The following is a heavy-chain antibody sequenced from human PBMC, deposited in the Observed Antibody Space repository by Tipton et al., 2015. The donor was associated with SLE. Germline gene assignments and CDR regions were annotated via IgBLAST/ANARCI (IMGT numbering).Heavy chain of an antibody. CDR1: GGSISSGGYY. J-gene: IGHJ5*02. V-gene: IGHV4-39*07. Sequence: TLSLTCTVSGGSISSGGYYWGWIRQPPGKGLEWIGSIYYSGSTYYNPSLKSRVTISIDTSVKQFSLEVTSVIAADTAVYYCARDTGRGYCSSTSCYRPNYFDPWGQGTLVTVSS. D-gene: IGHD2-2*03. CDR2: IYYSGST. CDR3: ARDTGRGYCSSTSCYRPNYFDP.